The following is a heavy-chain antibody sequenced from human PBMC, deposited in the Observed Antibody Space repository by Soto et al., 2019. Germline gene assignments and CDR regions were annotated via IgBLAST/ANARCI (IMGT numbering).Heavy chain of an antibody. D-gene: IGHD3-10*01. CDR1: GGSISSGDYY. CDR3: ARGAEAYYGSGGNWFDP. V-gene: IGHV4-30-4*01. CDR2: IYYSGST. Sequence: SETLSLTCTVSGGSISSGDYYWSWIRQPPGKGLEWIGYIYYSGSTYYNPSLKSRVTISVDTSKNQFSLKLSSVTAADTAVYYCARGAEAYYGSGGNWFDPWGQGTLVTVSS. J-gene: IGHJ5*02.